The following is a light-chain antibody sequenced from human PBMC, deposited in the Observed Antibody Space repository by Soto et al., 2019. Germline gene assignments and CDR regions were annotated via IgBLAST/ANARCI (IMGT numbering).Light chain of an antibody. CDR3: HKSYSPPYS. V-gene: IGKV1-39*01. CDR2: AAS. CDR1: QSISSY. J-gene: IGKJ2*01. Sequence: DIQMTQYPSYLSASVGDRVTITCRASQSISSYLNWYQQKPGKAPKLLIYAASSLQSGVPSRFSGRGSVSAFKLTLSNLQTKDLANYYCHKSYSPPYSFGQGTMLVIK.